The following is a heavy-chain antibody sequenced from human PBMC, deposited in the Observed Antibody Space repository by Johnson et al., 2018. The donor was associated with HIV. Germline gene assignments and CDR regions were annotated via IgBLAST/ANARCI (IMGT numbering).Heavy chain of an antibody. CDR3: ARDNGAVAGPEGAFDI. Sequence: VQLVESGGGLVQPGGSLRLSCAASGFSVSASYMSWLRQAPGKALEWVSAISGTGGTTYYADSVRGRFSISRDKSKDTLYLQMNSLRAEDTAVYYCARDNGAVAGPEGAFDIWGQGTMVTVSS. D-gene: IGHD6-19*01. V-gene: IGHV3-66*02. CDR2: ISGTGGTT. CDR1: GFSVSASY. J-gene: IGHJ3*02.